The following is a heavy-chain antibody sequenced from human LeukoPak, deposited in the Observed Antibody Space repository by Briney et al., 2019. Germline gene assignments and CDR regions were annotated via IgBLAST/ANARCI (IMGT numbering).Heavy chain of an antibody. Sequence: ASVKVSCKSSGYTFTSYGIRWVRQAPGQGLEWMGWISAYNCKTNYAQKLQGRVTMTTDTSTSTAYMERRSLRSDDTALYYCARDLSLIAAAGGYWGQGTPVTVSS. CDR1: GYTFTSYG. J-gene: IGHJ4*02. V-gene: IGHV1-18*01. CDR2: ISAYNCKT. CDR3: ARDLSLIAAAGGY. D-gene: IGHD6-13*01.